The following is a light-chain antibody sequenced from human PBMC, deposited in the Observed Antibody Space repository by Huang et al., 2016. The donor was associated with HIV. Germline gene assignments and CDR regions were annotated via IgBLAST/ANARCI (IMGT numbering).Light chain of an antibody. Sequence: DAVMTQSPLSLPVPPGEPASISCRSSPSPRHRTGLNYLDWYLQKPGQSPQLLIHVGSSRACGVPYRFSGSGSGTDFSLNISRVEAEDAGIYYCMEALQAPYTFGQGTKLEI. CDR3: MEALQAPYT. CDR1: PSPRHRTGLNY. CDR2: VGS. V-gene: IGKV2-28*01. J-gene: IGKJ2*01.